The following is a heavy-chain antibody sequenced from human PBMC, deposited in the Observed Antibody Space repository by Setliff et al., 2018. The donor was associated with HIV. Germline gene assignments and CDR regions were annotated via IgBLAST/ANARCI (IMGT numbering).Heavy chain of an antibody. V-gene: IGHV5-51*01. CDR2: IYPGDSDT. CDR1: GYRFTNYW. Sequence: ESLKISCKGSGYRFTNYWIAWLRQMPGKGLECMGIIYPGDSDTRYSPSFEGQVTISADKSISTAYLQWSSLKASDTAMYYCARHGQYGSGSYYNRPFDFWGQGTLVTVS. J-gene: IGHJ4*02. D-gene: IGHD3-10*01. CDR3: ARHGQYGSGSYYNRPFDF.